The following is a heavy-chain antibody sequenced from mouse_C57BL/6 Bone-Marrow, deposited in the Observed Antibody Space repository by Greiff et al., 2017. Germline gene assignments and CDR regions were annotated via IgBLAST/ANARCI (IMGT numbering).Heavy chain of an antibody. D-gene: IGHD2-2*01. CDR1: GYSFSSSW. CDR3: ARRGIGRCRLWSRDYYAMDY. V-gene: IGHV1-82*01. CDR2: IYPGDGAN. Sequence: QVQLKQSGPELVKPGASVKISCKASGYSFSSSWMNWVKQRPGKGLEWIGRIYPGDGANNYNGKFKGKATLTEDNSYRKAYMQLSSLTSEDSAVYFCARRGIGRCRLWSRDYYAMDYWGQGTSVTVSS. J-gene: IGHJ4*01.